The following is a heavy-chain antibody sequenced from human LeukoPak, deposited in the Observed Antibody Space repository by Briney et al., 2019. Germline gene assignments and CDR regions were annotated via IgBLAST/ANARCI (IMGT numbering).Heavy chain of an antibody. J-gene: IGHJ6*02. CDR3: ARGLTVTNYYYYGMDV. D-gene: IGHD4-17*01. CDR2: ISGGST. Sequence: GGSLRLSCAASGFTDSSNEMSWVRQAPGKGLEWVSSISGGSTYYADSRKGRFTISRDNSKNTLYLQMNSLRAEDTAVYYCARGLTVTNYYYYGMDVWGQGTTVTVSS. CDR1: GFTDSSNE. V-gene: IGHV3-38-3*01.